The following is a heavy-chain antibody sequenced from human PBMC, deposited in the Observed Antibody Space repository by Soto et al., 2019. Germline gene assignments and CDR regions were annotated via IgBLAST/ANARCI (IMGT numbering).Heavy chain of an antibody. D-gene: IGHD2-8*01. J-gene: IGHJ5*01. CDR3: ARDASPNWFDF. CDR1: GGSINSYY. V-gene: IGHV4-4*07. CDR2: ISSGGSA. Sequence: SETLSLTCNVSGGSINSYYWSWIRQPAGKGLEWIGRISSGGSAIYNPSLKSRVTISVDTSKNQFSLRLTSVTAADTAVYFCARDASPNWFDFWGQGTLVTVSS.